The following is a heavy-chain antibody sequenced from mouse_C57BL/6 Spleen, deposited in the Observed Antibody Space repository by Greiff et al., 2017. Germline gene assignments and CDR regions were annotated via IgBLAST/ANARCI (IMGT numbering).Heavy chain of an antibody. D-gene: IGHD1-1*01. CDR3: AGTTVVDTGNYAMDY. CDR2: INPNNGGT. J-gene: IGHJ4*01. CDR1: GYTFTDYN. V-gene: IGHV1-22*01. Sequence: EVQLQQSGPELVKPGASVKMSCKASGYTFTDYNMHWVKQSPGKSLEWIGYINPNNGGTSYNQKFKGKATLTVNKSSSTAYMELRSLTSEDSAVYYCAGTTVVDTGNYAMDYWGQGTSVTVSS.